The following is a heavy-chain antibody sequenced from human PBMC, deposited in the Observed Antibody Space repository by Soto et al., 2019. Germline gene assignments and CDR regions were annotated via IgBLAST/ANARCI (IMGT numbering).Heavy chain of an antibody. D-gene: IGHD4-17*01. Sequence: ASVKVSCKTSGYTFTSYYIHWVRQAPGQGLEXXGXXNXXXXXTXXAQKFQGRVTVTRDTSTSTVYMQLSSLRSEDTAVYYCARTDDYAFDNWGQGTLVTVSS. CDR2: XNXXXXXT. V-gene: IGHV1-46*01. J-gene: IGHJ4*02. CDR1: GYTFTSYY. CDR3: ARTDDYAFDN.